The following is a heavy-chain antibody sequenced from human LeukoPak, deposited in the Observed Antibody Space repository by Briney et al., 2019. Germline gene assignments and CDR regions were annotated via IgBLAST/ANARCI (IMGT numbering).Heavy chain of an antibody. CDR2: ISGSGGST. D-gene: IGHD2-15*01. CDR1: GFTFSSYA. J-gene: IGHJ4*02. CDR3: ANFVGYCSGGSCYPN. V-gene: IGHV3-23*01. Sequence: GSLRLSCAASGFTFSSYAMSWVRQASGKGLEWVSAISGSGGSTYYADSVKGRFTISRDNSKNTLYLQMNSLRAEDTAVYYCANFVGYCSGGSCYPNWGQGTLVTVSS.